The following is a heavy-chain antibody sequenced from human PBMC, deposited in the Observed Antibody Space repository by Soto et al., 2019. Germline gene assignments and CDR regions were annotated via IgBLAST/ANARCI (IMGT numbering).Heavy chain of an antibody. CDR2: ISYSGTTS. CDR3: ARHAQVANRVAFPFDP. V-gene: IGHV4-39*01. D-gene: IGHD3-3*02. Sequence: PSETLSLTCTVSGDSIISNTYYWDWIRQPPGKGLGWIGSISYSGTTSYYNPSLKSRVTISVDTSKNQFSLKLNSVTAADTAVYYCARHAQVANRVAFPFDPWGQGTLVTVSS. J-gene: IGHJ5*02. CDR1: GDSIISNTYY.